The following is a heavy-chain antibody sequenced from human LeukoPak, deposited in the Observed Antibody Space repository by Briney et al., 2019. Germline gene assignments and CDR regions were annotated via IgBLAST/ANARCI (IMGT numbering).Heavy chain of an antibody. V-gene: IGHV3-11*06. J-gene: IGHJ4*02. D-gene: IGHD6-19*01. CDR2: ISSSSSYT. CDR1: GFTFSDYY. Sequence: KPGGSLRLSCAASGFTFSDYYMSWIRQAPGKGLEWVSYISSSSSYTNYADSVKGRFTISRDNAKNSLYLQMNSLRAEDPAVYYCARWRIIAVAARDYFDYWGQGTLVTVSS. CDR3: ARWRIIAVAARDYFDY.